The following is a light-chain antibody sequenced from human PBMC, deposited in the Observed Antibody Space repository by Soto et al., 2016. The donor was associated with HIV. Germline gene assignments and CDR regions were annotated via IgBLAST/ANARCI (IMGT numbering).Light chain of an antibody. CDR1: ESIYVW. CDR2: QAS. J-gene: IGKJ1*01. V-gene: IGKV1-5*03. Sequence: DIQMTQSPSIVSASIGDSVTITCRASESIYVWLAWYQHKAGEAPKLLLYQASLLESGVPSRFSGSGSGSEFTLTISSLQPDGSVTYYCQQYARYSQAIGQGTKVEIK. CDR3: QQYARYSQA.